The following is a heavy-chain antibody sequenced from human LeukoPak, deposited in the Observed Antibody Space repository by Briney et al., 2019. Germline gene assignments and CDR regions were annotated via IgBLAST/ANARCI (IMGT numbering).Heavy chain of an antibody. CDR1: GGTSSNYA. Sequence: GASVKVSCKASGGTSSNYAISWVRQAPGQGLEWMGGIIPIFGTANYAQKFQGRVTITADESTSTAYMELSSLKSEDTAVYYCARIMRFGGNYFFDYWGQGTLVTVSS. V-gene: IGHV1-69*13. D-gene: IGHD3-16*01. CDR2: IIPIFGTA. CDR3: ARIMRFGGNYFFDY. J-gene: IGHJ4*02.